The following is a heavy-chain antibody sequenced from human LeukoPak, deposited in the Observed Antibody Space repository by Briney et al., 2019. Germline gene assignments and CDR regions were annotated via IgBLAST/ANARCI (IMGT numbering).Heavy chain of an antibody. D-gene: IGHD6-19*01. CDR1: VGSFSGYY. CDR2: INHSGST. Sequence: PSETLSLTCAVYVGSFSGYYWSWIRQPPGKGLEWIGEINHSGSTNYNPSLKSRVTISVDTSKNQFSLKLSSVTAADTAVYYCASHIAVARRRRAFDIWGQGTMVTVSS. J-gene: IGHJ3*02. V-gene: IGHV4-34*01. CDR3: ASHIAVARRRRAFDI.